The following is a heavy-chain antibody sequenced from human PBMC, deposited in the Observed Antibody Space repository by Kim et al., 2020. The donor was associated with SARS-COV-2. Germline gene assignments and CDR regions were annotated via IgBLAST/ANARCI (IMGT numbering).Heavy chain of an antibody. Sequence: SGPTLVNPTQTLTLTCTFSGFSLSTSGVGVGWIRQPPGKALEWLALIYWDDDKRYSPSLKSRLTITKDTSKNQVVLTMTNMDPVDTATYYCAHTVVVVAATPPLFFDYWGQGTLVTLSS. J-gene: IGHJ4*02. V-gene: IGHV2-5*02. CDR1: GFSLSTSGVG. CDR2: IYWDDDK. CDR3: AHTVVVVAATPPLFFDY. D-gene: IGHD2-15*01.